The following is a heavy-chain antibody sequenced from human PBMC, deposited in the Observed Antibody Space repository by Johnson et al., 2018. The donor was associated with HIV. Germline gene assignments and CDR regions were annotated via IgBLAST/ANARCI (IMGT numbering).Heavy chain of an antibody. J-gene: IGHJ3*02. D-gene: IGHD5-18*01. V-gene: IGHV3-9*01. CDR3: QNGGAYSYGWGDDAFDI. CDR2: ISWNSGSV. Sequence: VQLVESGGGLVQPGRSMRLSCAASGFTFDDYAMHWVRQAPGKGLEWVSGISWNSGSVAYADSVKGRFTISRDNAKKSLYLQMNSLRAEDTALYYCQNGGAYSYGWGDDAFDIWGQGTMVTVSS. CDR1: GFTFDDYA.